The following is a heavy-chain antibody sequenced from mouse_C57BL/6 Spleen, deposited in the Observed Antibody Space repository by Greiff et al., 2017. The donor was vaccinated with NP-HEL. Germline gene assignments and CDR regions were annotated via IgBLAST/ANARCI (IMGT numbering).Heavy chain of an antibody. CDR2: IDPEDGET. Sequence: EVKLQESGAELVKPGASVKLSCTASGFNIKDYYMHWVKQRTEQGLAWIGRIDPEDGETKYAPKFQGKATITADTSSNTAYLQLSSLTSEDTAVYYCAGYLPGALYAMDYWGQGTSVTVSS. CDR1: GFNIKDYY. J-gene: IGHJ4*01. D-gene: IGHD1-1*01. CDR3: AGYLPGALYAMDY. V-gene: IGHV14-2*01.